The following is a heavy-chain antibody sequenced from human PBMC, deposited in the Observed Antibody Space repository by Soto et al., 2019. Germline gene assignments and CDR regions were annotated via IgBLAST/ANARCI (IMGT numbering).Heavy chain of an antibody. Sequence: EVQLVESGGGLIQPGGSLRLSCAPSGFTVSTNYMSWVRQAPGKGLEWVSVIYSGGSTYYADSVKGRFTISRDNSKNTLYLQMNSLRAEDTAVYYCARDRSMIPRDDAFDIWGQGTMVTVSS. D-gene: IGHD3-22*01. CDR3: ARDRSMIPRDDAFDI. CDR1: GFTVSTNY. J-gene: IGHJ3*02. V-gene: IGHV3-53*01. CDR2: IYSGGST.